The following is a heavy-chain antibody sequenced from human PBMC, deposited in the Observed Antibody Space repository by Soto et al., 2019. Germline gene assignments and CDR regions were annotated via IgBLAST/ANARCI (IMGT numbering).Heavy chain of an antibody. J-gene: IGHJ4*02. V-gene: IGHV1-69*13. D-gene: IGHD4-17*01. CDR1: GGTFSSYA. CDR3: ARINDYGDYGQNY. CDR2: IIPIFGTA. Sequence: SVKVSCKASGGTFSSYAISWVRQAPGQGLEWMGGIIPIFGTANYAQKFQGRVTITADESTSTAYMELSSLRSEDTAVYYCARINDYGDYGQNYWGQGTLVTVSS.